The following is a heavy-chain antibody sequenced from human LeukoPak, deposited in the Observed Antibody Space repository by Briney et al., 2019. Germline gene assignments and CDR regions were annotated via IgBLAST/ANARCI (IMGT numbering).Heavy chain of an antibody. V-gene: IGHV4-34*01. Sequence: PSETLSLTCAVYGGSFSGYYWSWIRQPPGKGLEWIGEINHSGSTNYNPSLKSRITISVDTSKNLFSLKLSSVTAADTAVYYCARLRHYYGSGSYYLFDYWGQGTLVTVSS. CDR2: INHSGST. J-gene: IGHJ4*02. CDR3: ARLRHYYGSGSYYLFDY. D-gene: IGHD3-10*01. CDR1: GGSFSGYY.